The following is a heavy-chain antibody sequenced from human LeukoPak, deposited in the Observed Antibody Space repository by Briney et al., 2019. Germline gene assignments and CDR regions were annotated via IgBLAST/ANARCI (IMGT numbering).Heavy chain of an antibody. CDR2: VYHTGSS. V-gene: IGHV4-4*02. Sequence: PSETLSLTCAVSGGSISSSNWWSWVRQPPGKGLEWIGEVYHTGSSNYNPFLKSRVTISVDKSKSQFSLKLSSVAAADTAVYYCARGGTTVAGTFWFDPWGQGTLVTVSS. D-gene: IGHD6-19*01. CDR3: ARGGTTVAGTFWFDP. J-gene: IGHJ5*02. CDR1: GGSISSSNW.